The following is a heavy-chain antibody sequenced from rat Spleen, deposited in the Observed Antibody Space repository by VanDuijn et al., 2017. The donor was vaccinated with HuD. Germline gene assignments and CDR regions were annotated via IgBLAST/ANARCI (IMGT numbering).Heavy chain of an antibody. Sequence: EVQLVESGGGLVQPGRSLKLSCAASGFTFSDYAMAWVRQAPKKGLEWVATISFDGYNTYYRDSVKGRFTISRDNAKSTLYLQMDSLRSEDTATYYCARYHYSSYMAYYFDYWGQGVMVTVSS. D-gene: IGHD1-2*01. CDR2: ISFDGYNT. V-gene: IGHV5-7*01. J-gene: IGHJ2*01. CDR1: GFTFSDYA. CDR3: ARYHYSSYMAYYFDY.